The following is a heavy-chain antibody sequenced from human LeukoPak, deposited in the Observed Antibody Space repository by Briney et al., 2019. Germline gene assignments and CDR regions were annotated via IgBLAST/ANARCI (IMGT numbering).Heavy chain of an antibody. D-gene: IGHD6-19*01. J-gene: IGHJ4*02. CDR2: MNPNSGNT. V-gene: IGHV1-8*02. CDR1: GYTFTGYY. CDR3: ARRVAGTEDFDY. Sequence: ASVKVSCKASGYTFTGYYMHWVRQAPGQGLEWMGWMNPNSGNTGYAQKFQGRVTMTRNTSISTAYMELSSLRSEDTAVYYCARRVAGTEDFDYWGQGTLVTVSS.